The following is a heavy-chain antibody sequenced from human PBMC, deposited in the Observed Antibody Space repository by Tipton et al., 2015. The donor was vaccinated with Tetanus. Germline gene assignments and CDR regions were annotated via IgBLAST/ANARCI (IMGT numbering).Heavy chain of an antibody. CDR3: ARIHDFWSGYFDF. V-gene: IGHV4-61*01. CDR2: ILYGKST. Sequence: TLSLTCTVYGGSVSSGSYYWSWVRQPPGKGLEYIGYILYGKSTHYNPSLKSRLSMSADPAKNQFSLRLTSVTAADTAVYYCARIHDFWSGYFDFWGQGALVTVSP. J-gene: IGHJ4*02. CDR1: GGSVSSGSYY. D-gene: IGHD3-3*01.